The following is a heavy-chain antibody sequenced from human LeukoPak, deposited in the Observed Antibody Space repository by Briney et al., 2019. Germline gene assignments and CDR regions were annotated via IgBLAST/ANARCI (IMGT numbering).Heavy chain of an antibody. Sequence: GGSLRLSCAASGFTFSGSAMHWVRQASGKGLEWVGRIRSKANSYATAYAAPVKGRFTISRDDSKNTAYLQMNSLKTEDTAVYYCATLGVNTVTLPSDVYWGQGTLVTVSS. D-gene: IGHD4-17*01. CDR3: ATLGVNTVTLPSDVY. J-gene: IGHJ4*02. CDR1: GFTFSGSA. V-gene: IGHV3-73*01. CDR2: IRSKANSYAT.